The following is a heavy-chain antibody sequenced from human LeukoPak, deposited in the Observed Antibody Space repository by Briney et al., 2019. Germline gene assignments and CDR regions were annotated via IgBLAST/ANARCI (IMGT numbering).Heavy chain of an antibody. CDR2: IYHSGRT. CDR3: ARVKAVRFRGTLRGTHSDY. Sequence: SETLSLTCAVSGGSISSPNWWTWVRQPPGKGLEWIGEIYHSGRTNSNPSLKSRVTISVDTSTDQFSLKLTSVTAADTAVYYCARVKAVRFRGTLRGTHSDYWGQGTLVTVSS. D-gene: IGHD3-10*01. J-gene: IGHJ4*02. V-gene: IGHV4-4*02. CDR1: GGSISSPNW.